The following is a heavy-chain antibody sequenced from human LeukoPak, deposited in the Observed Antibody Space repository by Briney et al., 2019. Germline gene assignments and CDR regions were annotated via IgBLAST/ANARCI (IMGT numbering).Heavy chain of an antibody. CDR3: ARVRVEWELLSNHAFDI. D-gene: IGHD1-26*01. V-gene: IGHV4-59*01. Sequence: SETLSLTCTVSGGSISSYYWSWIRQPPGKGLEWIGYIYYSGSTNYNPSLKSRVTISVDTSKNQFSLKLSSGTAAETAVYYCARVRVEWELLSNHAFDIWGQGTMVTASS. CDR2: IYYSGST. J-gene: IGHJ3*02. CDR1: GGSISSYY.